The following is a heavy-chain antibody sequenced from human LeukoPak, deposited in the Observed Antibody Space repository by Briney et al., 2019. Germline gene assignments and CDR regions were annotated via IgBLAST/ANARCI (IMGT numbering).Heavy chain of an antibody. Sequence: GGSLRLSCAASGFTFSSNYMSWVRQAPGKGLEWVSVIYSGGSTYCADSVKGRFTISRDNSKNTLYLQMNSLRAEGTAVYYCARVDYYGSGSYPATFDPWGQGTLVTVSS. CDR3: ARVDYYGSGSYPATFDP. CDR2: IYSGGST. J-gene: IGHJ5*02. V-gene: IGHV3-53*01. D-gene: IGHD3-10*01. CDR1: GFTFSSNY.